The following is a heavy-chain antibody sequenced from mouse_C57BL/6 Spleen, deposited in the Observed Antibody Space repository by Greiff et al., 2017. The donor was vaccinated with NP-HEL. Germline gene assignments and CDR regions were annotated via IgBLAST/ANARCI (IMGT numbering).Heavy chain of an antibody. CDR2: IDPETGGT. CDR3: TREGLLRYDFDY. CDR1: GYTFTDYE. V-gene: IGHV1-15*01. D-gene: IGHD1-1*01. J-gene: IGHJ2*01. Sequence: QVQLQQSGAELVRPGASVTLSCKASGYTFTDYEMHWVKQTPVHGLEWIGAIDPETGGTAYNQKFKGKAILTADKSSSTAYMELRSLTSEDSAVYYCTREGLLRYDFDYWGQGTTLTVSS.